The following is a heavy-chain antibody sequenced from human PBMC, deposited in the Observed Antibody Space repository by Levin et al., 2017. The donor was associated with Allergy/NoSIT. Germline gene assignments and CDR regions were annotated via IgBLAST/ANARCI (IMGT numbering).Heavy chain of an antibody. Sequence: GGSLRLSCAASGFTFSSYGMHWVRQAPGKGLEWVAVISYDGSNKYYADSVKGRFTISRDNSKNTLYLQMNSLRAEDTAVYYCAKDSFTALDYWGQGTLVTVSS. D-gene: IGHD5-18*01. J-gene: IGHJ4*02. CDR3: AKDSFTALDY. CDR2: ISYDGSNK. CDR1: GFTFSSYG. V-gene: IGHV3-30*18.